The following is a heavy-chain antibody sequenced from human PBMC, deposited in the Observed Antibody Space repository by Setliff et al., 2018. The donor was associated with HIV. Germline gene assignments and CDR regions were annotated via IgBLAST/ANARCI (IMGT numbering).Heavy chain of an antibody. CDR1: GYTFTRYG. CDR3: ARDGEYQVLHYYYSGMDV. D-gene: IGHD2-2*01. V-gene: IGHV1-18*01. J-gene: IGHJ6*02. Sequence: ASVKVSCKASGYTFTRYGISWVRQAPGQGLEWMGWISANNGNTKYAQRLQGRVTMTTDTSTSTAYMDLRSLRSDDTAVYFCARDGEYQVLHYYYSGMDVWGRGTTVTVSS. CDR2: ISANNGNT.